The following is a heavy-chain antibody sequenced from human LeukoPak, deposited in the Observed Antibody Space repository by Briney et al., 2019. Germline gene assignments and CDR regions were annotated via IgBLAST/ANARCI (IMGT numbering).Heavy chain of an antibody. CDR3: ARRGIAFDI. V-gene: IGHV4-39*01. Sequence: SETLSLTCTVSGGSISSSSYYWGWIRQPPGKGLEWIGSIYHSGSTYYNPSLKSRVTISVDTSKNQFSLKLSSVTAADTAVYYCARRGIAFDIWGQGTMVTVSS. J-gene: IGHJ3*02. CDR1: GGSISSSSYY. CDR2: IYHSGST.